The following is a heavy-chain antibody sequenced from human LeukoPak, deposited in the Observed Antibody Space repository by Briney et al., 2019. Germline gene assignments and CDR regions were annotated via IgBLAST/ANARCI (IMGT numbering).Heavy chain of an antibody. Sequence: PSDTLSLTCTTSGAPISRFFWSWVRQPPGKGLEWIGNIYNGVPTFFNASLKSRVSISVDTSKGQFSLQLASVTAADTAVYYCVQSTGWPGFDYWGQGILVPASS. CDR2: IYNGVPT. CDR3: VQSTGWPGFDY. J-gene: IGHJ4*02. V-gene: IGHV4-4*09. D-gene: IGHD6-19*01. CDR1: GAPISRFF.